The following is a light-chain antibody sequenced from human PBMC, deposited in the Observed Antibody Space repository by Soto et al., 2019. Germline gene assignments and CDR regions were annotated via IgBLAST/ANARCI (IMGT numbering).Light chain of an antibody. Sequence: EIVLTQSPATLSLSPGERATLSCRASQSVSSYLAWYQQRPGQAPRILIYHASTRATGIPARFSGSGSGTDFSLTISSLEPEDFAVYYCQQRFNWPPTFGGGTKVEIK. CDR3: QQRFNWPPT. CDR2: HAS. V-gene: IGKV3-11*01. J-gene: IGKJ4*01. CDR1: QSVSSY.